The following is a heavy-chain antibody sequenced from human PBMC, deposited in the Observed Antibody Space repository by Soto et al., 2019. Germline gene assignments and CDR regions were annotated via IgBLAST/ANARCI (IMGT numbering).Heavy chain of an antibody. CDR1: GGSFGGYY. CDR3: TRRVVPAAMGL. Sequence: QVQLQQWGAGLLKPSETLSLTCAVYGGSFGGYYWNWIRQPPGKGLEWIGEINHSGITNYNPSLKSRVTISVDASKNQVSLKLSSVTAADTAVYFCTRRVVPAAMGLWGRGTPVTVSS. CDR2: INHSGIT. J-gene: IGHJ2*01. D-gene: IGHD2-2*01. V-gene: IGHV4-34*01.